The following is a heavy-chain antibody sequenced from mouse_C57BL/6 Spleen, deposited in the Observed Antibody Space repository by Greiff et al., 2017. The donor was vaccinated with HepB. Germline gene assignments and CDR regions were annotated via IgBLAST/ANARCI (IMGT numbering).Heavy chain of an antibody. CDR1: GYTFTSYG. CDR2: IYPRSGNT. J-gene: IGHJ3*01. V-gene: IGHV1-81*01. D-gene: IGHD3-2*02. Sequence: VQLQQSGAELARPGASVKLSCKASGYTFTSYGISWVKQRTGQGLEWIGEIYPRSGNTYYNEKFKGKATLTADKSSSTAYMELRSLTSEDSAVYFCASSKDSSGYDWFAYWGQGTLVTVSA. CDR3: ASSKDSSGYDWFAY.